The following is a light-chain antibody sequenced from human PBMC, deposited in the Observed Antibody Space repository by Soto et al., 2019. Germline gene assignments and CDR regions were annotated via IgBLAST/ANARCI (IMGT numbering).Light chain of an antibody. J-gene: IGKJ1*01. V-gene: IGKV1-5*01. Sequence: DIQMTQSPSTLSASVGDRVTITCRASQGISGWLAWYQQKAGKAPRLLIFDASSLMSGVPSRFSGSGSGTDFTLTINSPQPDDSATYYCQQYDSFSVWTFGQGTKVDIK. CDR1: QGISGW. CDR2: DAS. CDR3: QQYDSFSVWT.